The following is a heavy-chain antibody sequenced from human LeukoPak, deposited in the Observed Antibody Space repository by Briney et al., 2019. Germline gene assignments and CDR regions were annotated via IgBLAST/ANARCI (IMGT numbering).Heavy chain of an antibody. Sequence: PGESLKISCKGSGFSFTSYWIGWVRQMPGKGLEWMGIIYPGDSESRYSPSFHGQVTISADKSIRTAYLQWSSLRASDTAMYYCARQSRDGSKTRGYYFDLWGQGTLVTVSS. D-gene: IGHD3-10*01. CDR3: ARQSRDGSKTRGYYFDL. CDR2: IYPGDSES. J-gene: IGHJ4*02. CDR1: GFSFTSYW. V-gene: IGHV5-51*01.